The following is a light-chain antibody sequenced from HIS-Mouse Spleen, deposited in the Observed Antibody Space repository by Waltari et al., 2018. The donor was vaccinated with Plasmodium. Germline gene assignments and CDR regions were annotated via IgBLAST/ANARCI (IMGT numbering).Light chain of an antibody. CDR2: GAS. Sequence: EIVMTQSPATLSVSLGEKATLSCTASQSVSSNLAWYHQKPGQAPRLLIYGASTRATGIPARFSGSGSGTEFTLTISSLQSEDFAVYYCQQYNNWSLTFGPGTKVDIK. CDR1: QSVSSN. J-gene: IGKJ3*01. V-gene: IGKV3-15*01. CDR3: QQYNNWSLT.